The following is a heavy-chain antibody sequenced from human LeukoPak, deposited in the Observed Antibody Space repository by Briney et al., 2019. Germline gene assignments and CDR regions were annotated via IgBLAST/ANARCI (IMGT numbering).Heavy chain of an antibody. J-gene: IGHJ4*02. CDR2: IKNKGDGGTT. Sequence: GGSLRLSCAASGFTFDKAWMSWVRLAPGKGLEWVGRIKNKGDGGTTDYAAPVKGRFTVSRDDSKSTLYLQMNSLKTEDTAVYYCTTSGTPFEYWGQGTLVTVSS. V-gene: IGHV3-15*01. CDR1: GFTFDKAW. D-gene: IGHD3-10*01. CDR3: TTSGTPFEY.